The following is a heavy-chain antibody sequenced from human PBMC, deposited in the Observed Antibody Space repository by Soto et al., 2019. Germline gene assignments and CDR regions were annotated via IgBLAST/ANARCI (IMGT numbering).Heavy chain of an antibody. V-gene: IGHV1-3*01. Sequence: QVQLVQSGAEVKKPGASVKVSCKASGYTFTSYAMHWVRQAPGQRLEWMGWINAGNGNTKYSQKFQGRVTITRDTSARNAYMELRSLRSEDTAVYYCARDLGGWPEYWGQGTLVTVSS. J-gene: IGHJ4*02. CDR3: ARDLGGWPEY. CDR2: INAGNGNT. D-gene: IGHD2-15*01. CDR1: GYTFTSYA.